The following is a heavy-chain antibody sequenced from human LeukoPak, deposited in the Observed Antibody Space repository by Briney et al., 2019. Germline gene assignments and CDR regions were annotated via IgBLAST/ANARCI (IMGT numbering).Heavy chain of an antibody. CDR1: GGSFSGYY. V-gene: IGHV4-34*01. Sequence: SETLSLTCAVYGGSFSGYYWSWIRQPPGKGLEWIGEINHSGSTNYNPSLKGRVTISVDTSKNQFSLKLSSVTAADTAVYYCARGLEWLKYNWFDPWGREPWSPSPQ. CDR3: ARGLEWLKYNWFDP. CDR2: INHSGST. D-gene: IGHD3-3*01. J-gene: IGHJ5*02.